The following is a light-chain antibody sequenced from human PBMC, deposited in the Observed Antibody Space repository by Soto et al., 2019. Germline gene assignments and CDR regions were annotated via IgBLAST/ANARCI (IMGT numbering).Light chain of an antibody. CDR1: QSVNVY. V-gene: IGKV1-39*01. CDR3: QQTYRITPT. Sequence: DIQMTQSLSSLSASIGNRVTFSXRASQSVNVYLNWYQQERGXPPNXXXYAXSSLQSGVPPRLSGSGSGTGFTPTISSLQPEDFAFYYCQQTYRITPTVGQGTRLEIK. CDR2: AXS. J-gene: IGKJ5*01.